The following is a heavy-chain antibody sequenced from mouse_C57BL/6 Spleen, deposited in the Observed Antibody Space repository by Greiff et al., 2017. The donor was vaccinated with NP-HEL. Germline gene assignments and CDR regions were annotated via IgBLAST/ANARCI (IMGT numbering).Heavy chain of an antibody. V-gene: IGHV1-81*01. J-gene: IGHJ1*03. D-gene: IGHD1-1*01. CDR3: AREGAYYGSSPRYFDV. Sequence: QVTLKVSGAELARPGASVKLSCKASGYTFTSYGISWVKQRTGQGLEWIGEIYPRSGNTYYNEKFKGKATLTADKSSSTAYMELRSLTSEDSAVYFCAREGAYYGSSPRYFDVWGTGTTVTVSS. CDR1: GYTFTSYG. CDR2: IYPRSGNT.